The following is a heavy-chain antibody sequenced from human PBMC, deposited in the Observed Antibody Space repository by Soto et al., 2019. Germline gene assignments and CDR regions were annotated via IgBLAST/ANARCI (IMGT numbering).Heavy chain of an antibody. V-gene: IGHV3-53*01. D-gene: IGHD1-26*01. J-gene: IGHJ6*02. CDR3: ARGGATMYCYYGMDV. Sequence: GGSLRLSCAASGFTVSSNYMSWVRQAPGKGLEWVSVIYSGGSTYYADSVKGRFTISRDNSKNTLYLQMNSLRAEDTAVYYCARGGATMYCYYGMDVWGQGTTVTVSS. CDR1: GFTVSSNY. CDR2: IYSGGST.